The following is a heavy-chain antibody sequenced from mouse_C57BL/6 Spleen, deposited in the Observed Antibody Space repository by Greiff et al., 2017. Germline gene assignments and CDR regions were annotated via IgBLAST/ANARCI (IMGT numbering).Heavy chain of an antibody. V-gene: IGHV1-26*01. CDR3: AREGITVYGSSLYYFDY. J-gene: IGHJ2*01. CDR1: GYTFTDYY. CDR2: IHPNNGGT. Sequence: EVQLQQSGPELVKPGASVKISCKASGYTFTDYYMNWVKQSHGKSLEWIGDIHPNNGGTSYNQKFKGKATLTVDKSSSTAYMELRSLTSEDSAVYYCAREGITVYGSSLYYFDYWGQGTTLTVSS. D-gene: IGHD1-1*01.